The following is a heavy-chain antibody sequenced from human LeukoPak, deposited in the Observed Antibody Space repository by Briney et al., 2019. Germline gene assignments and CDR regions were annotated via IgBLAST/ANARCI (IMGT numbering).Heavy chain of an antibody. CDR1: GFTFSSYA. CDR2: ISYDGSNK. Sequence: GGSLRLSCAASGFTFSSYAMHWVRQAPGKGLERVAVISYDGSNKYYADSVKGRFTISRDNSKNTVYLQLNSLRAEDTAVFYCAKDARIFSSGPAGGYFDYWGQGTLVTVSS. J-gene: IGHJ4*02. V-gene: IGHV3-30-3*02. CDR3: AKDARIFSSGPAGGYFDY. D-gene: IGHD6-19*01.